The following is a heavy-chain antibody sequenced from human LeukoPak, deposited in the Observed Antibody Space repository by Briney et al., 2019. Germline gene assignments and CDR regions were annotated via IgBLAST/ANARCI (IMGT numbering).Heavy chain of an antibody. Sequence: ASVKVSCKASGYTFTSYGISWVRQAPGQGLEWIGWINAYNGNTNHAQKFQGRVTMTTDTSASTVYIELRSLRSDDTAVYYCARYYDPWSGSYWGQGTLVTVSS. V-gene: IGHV1-18*01. CDR1: GYTFTSYG. CDR3: ARYYDPWSGSY. J-gene: IGHJ4*02. CDR2: INAYNGNT. D-gene: IGHD3-3*01.